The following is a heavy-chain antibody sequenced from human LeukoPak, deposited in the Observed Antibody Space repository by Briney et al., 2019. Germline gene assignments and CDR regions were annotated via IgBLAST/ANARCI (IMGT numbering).Heavy chain of an antibody. D-gene: IGHD1-14*01. CDR2: IYYSGST. J-gene: IGHJ3*02. CDR1: GGSISSYY. Sequence: PSETLSLTCTVSGGSISSYYWSWIRQPPGKGLEWIGYIYYSGSTNYNPSLKSRVTISVDTSKNQFSLKLSSVTAADTAVYYCARGRRARSSAFDIWGQGTMVTVSS. CDR3: ARGRRARSSAFDI. V-gene: IGHV4-59*12.